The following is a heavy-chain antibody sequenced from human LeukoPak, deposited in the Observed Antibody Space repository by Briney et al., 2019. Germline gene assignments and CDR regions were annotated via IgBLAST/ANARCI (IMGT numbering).Heavy chain of an antibody. V-gene: IGHV5-51*01. Sequence: GESLKISCKGSGYSFTSYWIGWVRQMPGKGLEWMGIIYPGDSDTRYSPSFQGQVTISADKSISTAYLQWSSLKASDTAMYYCARLPRTSSASAYFDYWGQGTLVTVSS. CDR1: GYSFTSYW. CDR3: ARLPRTSSASAYFDY. D-gene: IGHD6-6*01. CDR2: IYPGDSDT. J-gene: IGHJ4*02.